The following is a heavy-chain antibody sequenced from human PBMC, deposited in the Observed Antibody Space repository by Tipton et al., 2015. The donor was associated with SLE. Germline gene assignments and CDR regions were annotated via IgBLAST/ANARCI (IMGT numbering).Heavy chain of an antibody. CDR2: IYPDNSQT. CDR3: ARLGESPFDY. J-gene: IGHJ4*02. V-gene: IGHV5-51*03. CDR1: GYSFYGYW. Sequence: QLVQSGAEVKKSGESLRISCKGSGYSFYGYWIAWVRQMPGKGLEWMVIIYPDNSQTYYSPSFQGLVTISADKSISTAYLQWSSLKASDTAMYYCARLGESPFDYWGQGTLVTVSS. D-gene: IGHD2-21*01.